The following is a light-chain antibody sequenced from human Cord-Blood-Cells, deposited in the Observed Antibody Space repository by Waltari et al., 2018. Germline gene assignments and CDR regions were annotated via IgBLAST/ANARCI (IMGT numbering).Light chain of an antibody. J-gene: IGLJ3*02. V-gene: IGLV2-14*03. CDR2: DVS. Sequence: QSALTQPAYVSGSPGQSITISCTGPSSDVGGYNYVSWYQQHPGKAPKLMIYDVSNRPSGVSNRFSGSKSGNTASLTISGLQAEDEADYYCSSYTSSSTRVFGGGTKLTVL. CDR1: SSDVGGYNY. CDR3: SSYTSSSTRV.